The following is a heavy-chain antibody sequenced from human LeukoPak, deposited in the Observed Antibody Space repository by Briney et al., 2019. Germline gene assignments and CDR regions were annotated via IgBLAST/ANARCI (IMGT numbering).Heavy chain of an antibody. J-gene: IGHJ4*02. Sequence: PGGSLGLSCAASGFTFSSYAMSWVRQAPGKGLEWVSAISGSGGSTYYADSVKGRFTISRDNSKNTLYLQMNSLRAEDTAVYYCASFEWELLSVRAPFDYWGQGTLVTVSS. V-gene: IGHV3-23*01. CDR2: ISGSGGST. CDR3: ASFEWELLSVRAPFDY. D-gene: IGHD1-26*01. CDR1: GFTFSSYA.